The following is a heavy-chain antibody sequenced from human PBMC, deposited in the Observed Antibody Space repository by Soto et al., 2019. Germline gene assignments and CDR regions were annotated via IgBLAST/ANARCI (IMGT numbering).Heavy chain of an antibody. D-gene: IGHD2-2*01. Sequence: QVQLVQSGAEVKMPGSSVKVSCTASGGTFDTYALSWVRQAPGQGLEWLGGIIPIFTKPTYARKFQGRITITADESTTKVYLDLSSLTSDDTAVYYCARTGDIVVVGDFYYGMDVWGQGTTVIVSS. CDR1: GGTFDTYA. CDR3: ARTGDIVVVGDFYYGMDV. V-gene: IGHV1-69*01. J-gene: IGHJ6*02. CDR2: IIPIFTKP.